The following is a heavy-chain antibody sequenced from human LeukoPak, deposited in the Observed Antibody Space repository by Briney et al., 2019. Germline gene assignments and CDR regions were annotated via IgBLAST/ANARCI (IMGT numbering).Heavy chain of an antibody. CDR1: GGSISSSSYY. J-gene: IGHJ4*02. CDR2: IYYSGST. D-gene: IGHD6-6*01. CDR3: ARQGSSSLENFDY. Sequence: SETLSLTCTVSGGSISSSSYYWGWIRQPPGKGLEWIGSIYYSGSTYYNPPLKSRVTISVDTSKNQFFLKLSSVTAADTAVYYCARQGSSSLENFDYWGQGTLVTVSS. V-gene: IGHV4-39*01.